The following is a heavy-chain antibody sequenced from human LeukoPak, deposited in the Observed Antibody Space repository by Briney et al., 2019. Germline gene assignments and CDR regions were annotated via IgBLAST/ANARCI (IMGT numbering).Heavy chain of an antibody. CDR3: AKDAPMVRGVMDY. V-gene: IGHV3-30*18. D-gene: IGHD3-10*01. CDR1: GFTFSSYG. Sequence: GRSLRLSCAASGFTFSSYGMHWVRQAPGKGLEWVAVTSYDGSNKYYADSVKGRFTISRDNSKNTLYLQMNSLRAEDTAVYYCAKDAPMVRGVMDYWGQGTLVTVSS. J-gene: IGHJ4*02. CDR2: TSYDGSNK.